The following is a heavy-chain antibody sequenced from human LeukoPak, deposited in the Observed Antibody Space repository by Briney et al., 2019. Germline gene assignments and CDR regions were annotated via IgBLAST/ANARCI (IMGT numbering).Heavy chain of an antibody. CDR3: AGGSITIFGVDHYYYYYGMDV. V-gene: IGHV4-61*02. D-gene: IGHD3-3*01. CDR2: IYTSGST. Sequence: SQTLSLTCTVSGGSISSGSYYWSWIRQPAGKGLEWIGRIYTSGSTNYNPSLKSRVTISVDTSKNQFSLELSSVTAADTAVYYCAGGSITIFGVDHYYYYYGMDVWGQGTTVTVSS. CDR1: GGSISSGSYY. J-gene: IGHJ6*02.